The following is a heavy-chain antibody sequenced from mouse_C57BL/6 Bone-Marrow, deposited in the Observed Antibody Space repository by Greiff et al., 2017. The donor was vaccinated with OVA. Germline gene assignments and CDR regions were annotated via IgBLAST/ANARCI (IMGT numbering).Heavy chain of an antibody. V-gene: IGHV5-15*01. Sequence: EVHLVASGGGLVQPGGSLKLSCAASGFTFSDYGMAWVRQAPRKGPEWVAFISNLAYSIYYADTVTGRFTISRENAKNTLYLEMSSLRSEDTAMYYCARHYGNYVWYFDVWGTGTTVTVSS. CDR2: ISNLAYSI. CDR1: GFTFSDYG. D-gene: IGHD2-1*01. J-gene: IGHJ1*03. CDR3: ARHYGNYVWYFDV.